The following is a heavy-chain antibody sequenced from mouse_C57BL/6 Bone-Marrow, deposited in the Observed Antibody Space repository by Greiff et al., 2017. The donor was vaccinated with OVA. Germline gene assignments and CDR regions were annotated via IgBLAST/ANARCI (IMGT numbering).Heavy chain of an antibody. CDR1: GYTFTDYY. D-gene: IGHD2-12*01. CDR3: ARSGLRRDY. J-gene: IGHJ2*01. Sequence: EVQLQQSGPVLVKPGASVKMSCKASGYTFTDYYMNWVKQSPGKSLEWIGVINPYNGGTSYNQKFKGKATLTVDKSSSTAYMELNSLTSEDSAVYYCARSGLRRDYWGQGTTLTVSA. V-gene: IGHV1-19*01. CDR2: INPYNGGT.